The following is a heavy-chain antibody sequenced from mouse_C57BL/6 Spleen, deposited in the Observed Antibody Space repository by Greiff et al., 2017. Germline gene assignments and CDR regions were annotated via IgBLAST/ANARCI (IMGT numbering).Heavy chain of an antibody. CDR2: IHPNSGST. CDR3: ARSGGHYYGSSYEAWFAY. D-gene: IGHD1-1*01. V-gene: IGHV1-64*01. CDR1: GYTFTSYW. J-gene: IGHJ3*01. Sequence: QVQLQQPGAELVKPGASVKLSCKASGYTFTSYWMHWVKQRPGQGLEWIGMIHPNSGSTNYNEKFKSKATLTVDKSSSTAYMQLSSLTSEDSAVYYCARSGGHYYGSSYEAWFAYWGQGTLVTVSA.